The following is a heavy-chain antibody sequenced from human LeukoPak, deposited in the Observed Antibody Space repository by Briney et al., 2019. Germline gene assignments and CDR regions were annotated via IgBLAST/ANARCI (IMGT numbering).Heavy chain of an antibody. CDR3: DGSYDLEGADY. CDR1: AFSLNAYN. Sequence: GGSLRLSCAASAFSLNAYNMNWVRQAPGKGLEWVSSISYTGTYIYYADSVKGRFTISRDNSKNTLYLQMNSLRGEDTAVYYCDGSYDLEGADYWGQGTLVTVSS. D-gene: IGHD1-26*01. V-gene: IGHV3-21*01. CDR2: ISYTGTYI. J-gene: IGHJ4*02.